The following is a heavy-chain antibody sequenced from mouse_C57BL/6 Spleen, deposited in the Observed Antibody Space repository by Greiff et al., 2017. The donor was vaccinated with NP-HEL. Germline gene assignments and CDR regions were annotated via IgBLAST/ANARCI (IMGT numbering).Heavy chain of an antibody. CDR1: GFTFSSYG. CDR3: ARHGLVEDAMDD. Sequence: EVKVVESGGDLVKPGGSLKLSCAASGFTFSSYGMSWVRQTPDKRLEWVATISSGGSYTYYPDSVKGRFTISRDNAKNTLYLQMSSLTSEDTAMYYCARHGLVEDAMDDWGQGTSVTVSS. CDR2: ISSGGSYT. J-gene: IGHJ4*01. V-gene: IGHV5-6*01. D-gene: IGHD2-10*02.